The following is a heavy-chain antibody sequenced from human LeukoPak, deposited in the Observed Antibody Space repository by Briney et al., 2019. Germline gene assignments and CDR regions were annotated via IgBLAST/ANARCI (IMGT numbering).Heavy chain of an antibody. D-gene: IGHD6-6*01. V-gene: IGHV1-46*01. J-gene: IGHJ3*02. Sequence: ASVKVSCKASGYTFTSYYMHWVRQAPGQGLEWMGIINPSGGSTSYAQKFQGRVTMTRDMSTSTVYMELSSLRSEDTAVYYCARDEYSSSSGVDAFDIWGQGTMVTVSS. CDR3: ARDEYSSSSGVDAFDI. CDR2: INPSGGST. CDR1: GYTFTSYY.